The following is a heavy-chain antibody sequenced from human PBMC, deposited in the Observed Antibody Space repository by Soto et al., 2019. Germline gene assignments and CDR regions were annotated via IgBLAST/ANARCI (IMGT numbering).Heavy chain of an antibody. V-gene: IGHV1-69*13. CDR3: ARDGYYYDSSGYYYYFDY. CDR1: GGTFSSYA. Sequence: SVKVSCKASGGTFSSYAISWVRQAPGQGLEWMGGIIPIFGTANYAQKFQGRVTITADESTSTAYMELSSLRSEDTAVYYCARDGYYYDSSGYYYYFDYWGQGTLVTVS. CDR2: IIPIFGTA. D-gene: IGHD3-22*01. J-gene: IGHJ4*02.